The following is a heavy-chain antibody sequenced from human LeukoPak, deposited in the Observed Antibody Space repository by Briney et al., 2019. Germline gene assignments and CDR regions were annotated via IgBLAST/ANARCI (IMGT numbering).Heavy chain of an antibody. D-gene: IGHD4-17*01. CDR1: GGSFSGYY. CDR2: INHSGST. V-gene: IGHV4-34*01. Sequence: SETLSLTCAVYGGSFSGYYWSWIRQPPGKGLEWIGEINHSGSTNYNPSLKSRVTISVDTSKNQFSLKLSSVTAADTAVYYCARATVTANWFDPWGQGTLVTVSS. CDR3: ARATVTANWFDP. J-gene: IGHJ5*02.